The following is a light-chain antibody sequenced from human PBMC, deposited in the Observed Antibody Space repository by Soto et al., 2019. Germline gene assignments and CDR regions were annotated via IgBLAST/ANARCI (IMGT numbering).Light chain of an antibody. CDR1: QSMGSN. J-gene: IGKJ1*01. CDR2: GAS. Sequence: EIVMTQSPATMSVSPGERATLSCRASQSMGSNVAWYQQKPGQAPRFLIYGASTRAAGIPARFSGSGSGTEFTLTITSLQSEDFAVYYCQQFHNWPGTFGQGTKVDIK. V-gene: IGKV3-15*01. CDR3: QQFHNWPGT.